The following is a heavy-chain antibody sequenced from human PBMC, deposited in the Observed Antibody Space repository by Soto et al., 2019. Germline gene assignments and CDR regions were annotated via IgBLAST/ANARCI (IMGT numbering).Heavy chain of an antibody. J-gene: IGHJ3*01. Sequence: PSETLSLTCAVPGFFISSGNYWGWIRKPPGKGLEWIGSIFHGGNTYYNPSLKSRVTISVDMSKNQFSLKLNSVTAADTAVYYCARARWYDAFDVWGQGTVVTVSS. CDR3: ARARWYDAFDV. CDR1: GFFISSGNY. CDR2: IFHGGNT. D-gene: IGHD2-15*01. V-gene: IGHV4-38-2*01.